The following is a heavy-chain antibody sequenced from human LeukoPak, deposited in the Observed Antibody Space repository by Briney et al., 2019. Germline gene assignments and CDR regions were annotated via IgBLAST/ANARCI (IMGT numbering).Heavy chain of an antibody. V-gene: IGHV5-51*01. CDR2: IYPGDSDT. CDR1: GYSFTSYW. Sequence: GESLKISCKASGYSFTSYWIGWVRQMPGKGLEWMGIIYPGDSDTRYSPSFQGQVTISADKSITTAYLHWSSLRAEDTAVYYCAKGDWGIQLWELDYWGQGTLVTVSS. J-gene: IGHJ4*02. D-gene: IGHD5-18*01. CDR3: AKGDWGIQLWELDY.